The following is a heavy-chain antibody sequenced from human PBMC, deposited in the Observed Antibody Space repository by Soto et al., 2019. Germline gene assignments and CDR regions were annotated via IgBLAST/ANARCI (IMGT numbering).Heavy chain of an antibody. V-gene: IGHV4-39*01. Sequence: QLQLQESGPGLVKPSETLSLTCTVSGGSISSSSYYWGWIRQPPGKGLEWIGSIYYSGSTYYNPPLNRCFTISVDTSKNPFSLKLSSVTAADTAVYYCARFPRIAAAMMGYWGQGTLVTVSS. D-gene: IGHD6-13*01. CDR3: ARFPRIAAAMMGY. J-gene: IGHJ4*02. CDR1: GGSISSSSYY. CDR2: IYYSGST.